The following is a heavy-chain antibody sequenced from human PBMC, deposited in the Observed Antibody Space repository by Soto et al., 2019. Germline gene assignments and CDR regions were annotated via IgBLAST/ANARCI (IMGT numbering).Heavy chain of an antibody. CDR2: ISAYNGNT. D-gene: IGHD4-17*01. J-gene: IGHJ3*02. Sequence: ASVKVSCKASGYTFTSYGISCVRQAPGQGLEWMGWISAYNGNTNYAQKLQGRVTMTTDTSTSTAYIELRSLRSDDTAVYYCARTPTVDAFDIWGQGTMVTVSS. V-gene: IGHV1-18*04. CDR3: ARTPTVDAFDI. CDR1: GYTFTSYG.